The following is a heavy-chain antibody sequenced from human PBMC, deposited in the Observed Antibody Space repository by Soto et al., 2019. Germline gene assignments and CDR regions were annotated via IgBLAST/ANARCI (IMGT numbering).Heavy chain of an antibody. D-gene: IGHD6-19*01. CDR2: IYYSGST. J-gene: IGHJ4*02. Sequence: SETLSLTCTVSGGSINDYYWNWIRKPRGNGLEWLGYIYYSGSTNYSPALKSRVTISVDTSKNQFSLKVTSVTAADTAVYYCARDHSSGWSMYFDYWGQGTLVTVSS. CDR3: ARDHSSGWSMYFDY. CDR1: GGSINDYY. V-gene: IGHV4-59*01.